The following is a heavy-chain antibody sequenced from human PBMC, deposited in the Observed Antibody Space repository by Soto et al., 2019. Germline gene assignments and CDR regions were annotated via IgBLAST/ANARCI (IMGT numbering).Heavy chain of an antibody. CDR2: INAGNGNT. CDR3: ARSVGEMGGDARLYYCGVDV. V-gene: IGHV1-3*01. CDR1: GYPFTSYA. J-gene: IGHJ6*02. D-gene: IGHD1-26*01. Sequence: SVKVSCKASGYPFTSYAMHWVRQAPGQRLEWMGWINAGNGNTKYSQKFQGRVTITRDTSASTAYMELSSLRSEDTAVYYCARSVGEMGGDARLYYCGVDVWGQGTMVTV.